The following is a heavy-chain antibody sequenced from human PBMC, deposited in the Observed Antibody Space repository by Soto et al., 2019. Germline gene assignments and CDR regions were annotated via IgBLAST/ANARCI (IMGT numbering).Heavy chain of an antibody. D-gene: IGHD3-16*02. J-gene: IGHJ4*02. CDR1: GGSISSSSYY. CDR2: IYYSGST. V-gene: IGHV4-39*01. Sequence: SETLSLTCTVSGGSISSSSYYWGWIRQPPGKGLEWIGSIYYSGSTYYNPSLKSRVTISVDTSKNQFSLKLSSVTAAVTAVYYCAIHLGYYDYIWGSYRQGYFDYWGQGTLVTVSS. CDR3: AIHLGYYDYIWGSYRQGYFDY.